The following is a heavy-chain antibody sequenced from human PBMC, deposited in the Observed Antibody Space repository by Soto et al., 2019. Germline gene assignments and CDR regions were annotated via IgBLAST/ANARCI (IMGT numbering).Heavy chain of an antibody. Sequence: SETLSLTCTVTGGSINTYYWSWIRQAAGKGLEWIGRVYTTGSTNYNPSLKSRLTISVATSRNRFPLSLRTVAAADTAVYYCARDLNVIFDDFADMRLNFDPWGQGTLVTVS. V-gene: IGHV4-4*07. J-gene: IGHJ5*02. CDR3: ARDLNVIFDDFADMRLNFDP. D-gene: IGHD3-3*01. CDR1: GGSINTYY. CDR2: VYTTGST.